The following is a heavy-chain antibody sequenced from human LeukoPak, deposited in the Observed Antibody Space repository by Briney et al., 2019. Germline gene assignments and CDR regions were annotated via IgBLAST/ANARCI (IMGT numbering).Heavy chain of an antibody. CDR2: IYYSGST. Sequence: SETLSLTCTVSGGSVSSGSYYWSWIRQPPGKGLEWIGYIYYSGSTNYNPSLKSRVTISVDTSKNQFSLKLSSVTAADTAVYYCARADYYDSSGLDYWGQGTLVTVSS. J-gene: IGHJ4*02. D-gene: IGHD3-22*01. V-gene: IGHV4-61*01. CDR1: GGSVSSGSYY. CDR3: ARADYYDSSGLDY.